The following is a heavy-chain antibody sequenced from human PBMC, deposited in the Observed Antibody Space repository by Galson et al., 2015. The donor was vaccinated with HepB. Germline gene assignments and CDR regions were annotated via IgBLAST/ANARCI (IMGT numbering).Heavy chain of an antibody. D-gene: IGHD3-3*01. CDR3: ATPYYGCWSGWSSYYYYYGMDV. Sequence: SVKVSCKASGYTFTGYYMHWVRQAPGQGLEWMGRINPNSGGTNYAQKFQGRVTMTRDTSISTAYMELSRLRSDDTAVYYCATPYYGCWSGWSSYYYYYGMDVWGQGTTVTVSS. V-gene: IGHV1-2*06. J-gene: IGHJ6*02. CDR2: INPNSGGT. CDR1: GYTFTGYY.